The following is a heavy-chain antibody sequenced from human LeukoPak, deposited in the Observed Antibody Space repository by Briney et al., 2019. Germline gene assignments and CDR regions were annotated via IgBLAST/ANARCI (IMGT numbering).Heavy chain of an antibody. D-gene: IGHD3-10*01. J-gene: IGHJ4*02. V-gene: IGHV5-51*01. Sequence: GESLKISCKGSGYSFTSYWIGWVRQLPGKGLEWMGIIYPGDSDTRYSPSFQGQVTISADKSISTAYLQWSSLKASDTAMYYCARWYYYGSGSYYNLRPLRPPDYWGQGTLVTVSS. CDR3: ARWYYYGSGSYYNLRPLRPPDY. CDR2: IYPGDSDT. CDR1: GYSFTSYW.